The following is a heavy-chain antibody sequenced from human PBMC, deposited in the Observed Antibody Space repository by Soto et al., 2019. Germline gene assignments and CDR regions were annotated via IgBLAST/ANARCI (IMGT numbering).Heavy chain of an antibody. Sequence: SETLSLTCTVSAVSISSSSYYWGWIRQPPGKGLEWIGCIYYSGSTYYNPSLKSRVTISVDTSKNQFSLKLSSVTAADTAVYYCARDCGVIAAAGIYYYYGMDVWGQGTTVTVSS. V-gene: IGHV4-39*07. J-gene: IGHJ6*02. D-gene: IGHD6-13*01. CDR3: ARDCGVIAAAGIYYYYGMDV. CDR1: AVSISSSSYY. CDR2: IYYSGST.